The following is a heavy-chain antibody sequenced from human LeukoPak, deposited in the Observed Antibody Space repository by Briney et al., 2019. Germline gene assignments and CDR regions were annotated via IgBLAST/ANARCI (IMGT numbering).Heavy chain of an antibody. CDR2: IRTNYGGT. J-gene: IGHJ4*02. V-gene: IGHV3-23*01. CDR1: GFTFSSYA. CDR3: ANSLLTLAVAGLN. D-gene: IGHD6-19*01. Sequence: GGSLRLSCAASGFTFSSYAMSWVRQAPGKGLEWVSTIRTNYGGTYYADSVKGRFIISRDNSKNTLYLQMNSLRAEDTAVYYCANSLLTLAVAGLNWGQGTLVTVSS.